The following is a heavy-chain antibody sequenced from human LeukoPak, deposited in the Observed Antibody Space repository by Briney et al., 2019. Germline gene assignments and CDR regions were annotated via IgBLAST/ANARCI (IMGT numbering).Heavy chain of an antibody. Sequence: GGSLRLSCAASGFTLSKYAMNWVRQAPGKGLEWVSGIDGSGGRPPSADSVKGRFTISRDISKNTLYLQMDSLRAEDTAAYYCARGRDHDFWNPFDHWGQGTLVTVSS. V-gene: IGHV3-23*01. CDR2: IDGSGGRP. D-gene: IGHD3-3*01. J-gene: IGHJ4*02. CDR3: ARGRDHDFWNPFDH. CDR1: GFTLSKYA.